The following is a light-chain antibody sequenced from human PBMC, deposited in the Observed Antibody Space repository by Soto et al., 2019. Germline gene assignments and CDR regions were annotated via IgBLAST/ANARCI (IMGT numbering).Light chain of an antibody. Sequence: QSALTQPASVSGSPGQSITISCTGTSSDVGGYNYVSWYQQHPGKAPELMIFEVSNRPSWVSHRFSGSKSGNTASLTISGLQAEDEADYYCSSYTSSSTLVFGTGTKLTVL. CDR3: SSYTSSSTLV. CDR2: EVS. J-gene: IGLJ1*01. CDR1: SSDVGGYNY. V-gene: IGLV2-14*01.